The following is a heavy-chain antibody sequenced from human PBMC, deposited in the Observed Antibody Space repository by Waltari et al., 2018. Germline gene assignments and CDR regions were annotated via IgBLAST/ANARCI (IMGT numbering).Heavy chain of an antibody. V-gene: IGHV4-34*01. J-gene: IGHJ6*02. Sequence: QVQLQQWGAGLLKPSETLSLTCAVYGGSFSGYYWSWIRQPPGKGLEWIGEINHSGSTNYNPSLKSRVTISVDTSKNQFSLKLSSVTAADTAVYYCARVRVAGIYYYYGMDVWGQGTTVTVSS. D-gene: IGHD6-19*01. CDR2: INHSGST. CDR3: ARVRVAGIYYYYGMDV. CDR1: GGSFSGYY.